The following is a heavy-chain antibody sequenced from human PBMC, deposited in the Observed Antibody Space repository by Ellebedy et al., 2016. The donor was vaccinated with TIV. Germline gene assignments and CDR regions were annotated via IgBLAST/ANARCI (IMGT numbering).Heavy chain of an antibody. J-gene: IGHJ4*02. CDR3: AADRSISWYFF. D-gene: IGHD6-13*01. V-gene: IGHV4-39*07. CDR1: GDSMSSRNLY. Sequence: MPSETLPLTCTVSGDSMSSRNLYWGWVRQAPGEGLQWIGSIYSTWNKYYNPSLESRVSMSIDTSKNQFSLKLTSVTAADTAVYYCAADRSISWYFFWGQGTLVTVSS. CDR2: IYSTWNK.